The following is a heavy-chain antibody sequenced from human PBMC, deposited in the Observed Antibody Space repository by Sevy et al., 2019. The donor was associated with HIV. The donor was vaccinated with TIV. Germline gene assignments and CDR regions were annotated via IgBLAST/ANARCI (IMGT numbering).Heavy chain of an antibody. CDR3: AKWSELPSSPFDY. V-gene: IGHV3-23*01. CDR1: AFTFSNYA. J-gene: IGHJ4*02. Sequence: GGSLRLSCAASAFTFSNYARSWVRQAPGKGREWVSAISGSGGSTYYADSVKGRFTISRDNSKNTLFLQMNSLRAEDTAVYFCAKWSELPSSPFDYWGQGTLVTVSS. D-gene: IGHD1-26*01. CDR2: ISGSGGST.